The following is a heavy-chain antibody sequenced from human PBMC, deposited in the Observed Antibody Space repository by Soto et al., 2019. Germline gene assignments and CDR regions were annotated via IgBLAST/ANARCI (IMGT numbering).Heavy chain of an antibody. Sequence: SETLSLTCAVYGGSFSGYYWSWIRQPPGKGLEWIGEINHSGSTNYNPSLKSRVTISVDTSKNQFSLKLSSVTAADTAVYYCARTGPSDIVATISPENYYYYYMDVWGKGTTVTVSS. CDR1: GGSFSGYY. CDR2: INHSGST. D-gene: IGHD5-12*01. J-gene: IGHJ6*03. V-gene: IGHV4-34*01. CDR3: ARTGPSDIVATISPENYYYYYMDV.